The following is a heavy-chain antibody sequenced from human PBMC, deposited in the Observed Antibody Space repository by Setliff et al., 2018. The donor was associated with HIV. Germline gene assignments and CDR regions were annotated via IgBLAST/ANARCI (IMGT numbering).Heavy chain of an antibody. V-gene: IGHV4-59*11. D-gene: IGHD4-17*01. J-gene: IGHJ4*02. CDR2: IYSTGST. CDR1: GPSINIHY. Sequence: PSETLSLTCTVSGPSINIHYWSWIRQSPGKAFEWIGYIYSTGSTNYNPSLQSRVTISMVASRNQFSLKVTSVTAADTAVYYCEKGAGFYGDYTFDHWGQGRQVTVSS. CDR3: EKGAGFYGDYTFDH.